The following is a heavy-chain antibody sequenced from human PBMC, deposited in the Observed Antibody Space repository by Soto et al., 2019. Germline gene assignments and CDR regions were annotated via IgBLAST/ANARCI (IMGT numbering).Heavy chain of an antibody. V-gene: IGHV3-74*01. J-gene: IGHJ4*02. CDR2: IKTDGSST. Sequence: EVQLVESGGDLVQPGGSLRLSCAASGFTFSRYWMHWVRQAPGKGLVWVSRIKTDGSSTDYADSVKGRFTISRDNAKNTLYLQMNNLEVDDSAIYYCAKREADPFGFFHWGQGTLVTVSS. CDR3: AKREADPFGFFH. D-gene: IGHD3-10*01. CDR1: GFTFSRYW.